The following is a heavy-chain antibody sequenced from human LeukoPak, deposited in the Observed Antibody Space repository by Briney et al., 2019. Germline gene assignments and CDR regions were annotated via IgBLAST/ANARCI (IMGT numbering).Heavy chain of an antibody. CDR2: IRNDESDR. V-gene: IGHV3-30*02. D-gene: IGHD3-22*01. Sequence: GGSLRLSCAASGFIFRDYGMHWVRQAPGKGLEWVAFIRNDESDRDHADSVKGRFTISRDNSKNTLYLQMNSLRPEDTGVYYCAIYDIRGDFDYWGQGTQVTVSA. CDR1: GFIFRDYG. CDR3: AIYDIRGDFDY. J-gene: IGHJ4*02.